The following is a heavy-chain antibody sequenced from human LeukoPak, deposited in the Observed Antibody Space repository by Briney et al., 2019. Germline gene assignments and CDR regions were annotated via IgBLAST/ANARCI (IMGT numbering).Heavy chain of an antibody. Sequence: GGSLRLSCAASGFTFSSYWMSWVRQAPGKGLEWVSSISSSSSYIYYADSVKGRFTISRDNAKNSLYLQMNSLRAEDTAVYYCARVFPGIAAAGIDYWGQGTLVTVSS. J-gene: IGHJ4*02. CDR2: ISSSSSYI. CDR3: ARVFPGIAAAGIDY. V-gene: IGHV3-21*01. D-gene: IGHD6-13*01. CDR1: GFTFSSYW.